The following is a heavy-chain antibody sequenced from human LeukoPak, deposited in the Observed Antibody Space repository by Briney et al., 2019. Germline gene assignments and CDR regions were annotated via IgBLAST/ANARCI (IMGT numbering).Heavy chain of an antibody. D-gene: IGHD6-19*01. V-gene: IGHV4-59*11. J-gene: IGHJ4*02. CDR3: ARDNQTSGWGPHYFTY. CDR1: GGPISDPF. CDR2: IYDTGST. Sequence: SETLSLTLTSPGGPISDPFWSWIRQSPGKGRGGMGYIYDTGSTNYNPSLKSRVTISADTSKNQFSLNLSSMTAADTAVYYCARDNQTSGWGPHYFTYWGQGILVTVSS.